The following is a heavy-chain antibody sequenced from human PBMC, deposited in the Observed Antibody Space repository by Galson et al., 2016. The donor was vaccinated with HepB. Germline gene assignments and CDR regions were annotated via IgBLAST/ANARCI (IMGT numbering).Heavy chain of an antibody. CDR3: ASSLDQLLYDY. V-gene: IGHV1-69*06. D-gene: IGHD2-2*02. CDR1: GAIFTTFA. Sequence: SVKVSCKASGAIFTTFAISWVRQAPGQGLEWVGAIIPLFGTANYSQNFQGRVTITADTSTSTVYMELSSLRSDDTAVYYCASSLDQLLYDYWGQGTLVTVSS. CDR2: IIPLFGTA. J-gene: IGHJ4*02.